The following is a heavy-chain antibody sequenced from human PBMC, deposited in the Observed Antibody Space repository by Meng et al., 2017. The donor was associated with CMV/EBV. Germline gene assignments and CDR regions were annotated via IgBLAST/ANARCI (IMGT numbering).Heavy chain of an antibody. Sequence: GESLKISCAASGFTFSSYGMHWVRQAPGKGLEWVAFIRYDGSNKYYADSVKGRFTIYRDNSKNTLYLQMNSLRAEDTDVYYCAKERGWELLGLFDYWGQGTLVTVSS. CDR2: IRYDGSNK. D-gene: IGHD1-26*01. CDR3: AKERGWELLGLFDY. V-gene: IGHV3-30*02. J-gene: IGHJ4*02. CDR1: GFTFSSYG.